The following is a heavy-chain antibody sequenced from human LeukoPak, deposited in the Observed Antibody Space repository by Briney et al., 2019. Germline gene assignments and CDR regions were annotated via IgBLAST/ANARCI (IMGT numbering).Heavy chain of an antibody. J-gene: IGHJ4*02. CDR2: IYSGGST. CDR1: GFDFSNYA. V-gene: IGHV3-66*01. Sequence: GGSLRLSCAASGFDFSNYATTWVRQAPGKGLEWVSVIYSGGSTYYADSVKGRFTISRDNSKNTLYLQMNSLRAEDTAVYYCARAFGIAAAGDDYWGQGTLVTVSS. CDR3: ARAFGIAAAGDDY. D-gene: IGHD6-13*01.